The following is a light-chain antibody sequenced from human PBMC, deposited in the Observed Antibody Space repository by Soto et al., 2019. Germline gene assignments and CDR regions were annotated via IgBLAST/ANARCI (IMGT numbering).Light chain of an antibody. Sequence: DRVMTQSPDSLAVSLGERATINCKSSQSVLYSANKKNYLGWYQQKPGQPPKLLIYWASTRESGVPDRFSGSGSGTDFTLTISSLQTDDFSTFYCQQYHSYWTFGQGTKVDIK. CDR1: QSVLYSANKKNY. J-gene: IGKJ1*01. CDR3: QQYHSYWT. V-gene: IGKV4-1*01. CDR2: WAS.